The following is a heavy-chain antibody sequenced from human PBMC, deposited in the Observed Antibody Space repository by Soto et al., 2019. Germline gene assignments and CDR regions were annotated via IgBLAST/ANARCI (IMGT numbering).Heavy chain of an antibody. J-gene: IGHJ6*03. CDR2: ISAYNGNT. CDR1: GYTFTSYG. V-gene: IGHV1-18*01. Sequence: ASVKVSCKASGYTFTSYGISWVRQAPGQGLEWMGWISAYNGNTNYAQKLQGRVTMTTDTSTSTAYMELRSLRSDDTAVYYCARVANPLDSSGYYYYYYYYMDVWGKGTTVTVSS. D-gene: IGHD3-22*01. CDR3: ARVANPLDSSGYYYYYYYYMDV.